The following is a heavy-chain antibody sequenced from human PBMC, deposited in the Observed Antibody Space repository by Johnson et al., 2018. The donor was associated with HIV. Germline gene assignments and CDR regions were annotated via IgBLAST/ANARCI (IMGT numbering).Heavy chain of an antibody. J-gene: IGHJ3*02. CDR3: ARSNAFDI. CDR2: IKYDGSGK. Sequence: VQLVESGGGVVQPGGSLRLSCAASGFIFSGYWMNWVRQAPGKGLEWVAGIKYDGSGKFCVDSVKGRFTISRDNAKDSLFLQMNSLRAEDTAVYYCARSNAFDIWGQGTMVTVSS. CDR1: GFIFSGYW. V-gene: IGHV3-7*01.